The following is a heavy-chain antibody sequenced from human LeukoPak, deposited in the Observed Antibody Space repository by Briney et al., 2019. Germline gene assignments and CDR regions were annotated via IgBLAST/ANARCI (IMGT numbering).Heavy chain of an antibody. Sequence: GGSLRLSCAASGFTFSSYEMNWVLQAPGKGLEWVSYISSSGNAIYYADSVKGRFTISRDNAKNSLYLQMNSLRAEDTAIYYCARSSFSSGWYEPYYFDSWGQGTLVTVSS. CDR3: ARSSFSSGWYEPYYFDS. D-gene: IGHD6-19*01. J-gene: IGHJ4*02. CDR2: ISSSGNAI. V-gene: IGHV3-48*03. CDR1: GFTFSSYE.